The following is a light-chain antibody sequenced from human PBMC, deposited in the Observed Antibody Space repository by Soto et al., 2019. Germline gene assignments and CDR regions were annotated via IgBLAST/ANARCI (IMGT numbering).Light chain of an antibody. V-gene: IGKV3-20*01. CDR3: QQYGSSPAT. Sequence: EIVLTQSAGTLSLSPGERATLSCRSSQSVSSSYLAWYQQKPGQAPRLIIYGASSRATGIPDRFIGSWSGTDCTLTISRLEPEDVAVYYCQQYGSSPATLCQGTKVDI. J-gene: IGKJ1*01. CDR2: GAS. CDR1: QSVSSSY.